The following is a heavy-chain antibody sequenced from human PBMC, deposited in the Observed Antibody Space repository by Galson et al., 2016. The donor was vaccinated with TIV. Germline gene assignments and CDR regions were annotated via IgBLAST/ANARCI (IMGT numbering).Heavy chain of an antibody. J-gene: IGHJ4*02. CDR3: ARIGDWDGYNYVY. CDR1: GGSVTSAH. V-gene: IGHV4-4*07. Sequence: SETLSLTCTVSGGSVTSAHWSWIRQPAGKGLEWIGRIFTNGRTHYNPSLRSRVTMSLDTSTNQFSLSLTSVTAADTAVYYGARIGDWDGYNYVYWGQGTVISVSS. D-gene: IGHD5-24*01. CDR2: IFTNGRT.